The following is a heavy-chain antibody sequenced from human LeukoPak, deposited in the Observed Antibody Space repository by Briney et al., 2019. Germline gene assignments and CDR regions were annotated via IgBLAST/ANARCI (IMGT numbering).Heavy chain of an antibody. D-gene: IGHD3-10*01. Sequence: GGSLRLSCAASGFTVSSNYMTWVRQAPGKGLEWVSVIYSGDSTYYADSVKGRFTISRDNSKNTLYLQMSSLRAEDTAVYYCASGSLYGSGSYSMDYWGQGTLVTVSS. CDR2: IYSGDST. CDR3: ASGSLYGSGSYSMDY. J-gene: IGHJ4*02. CDR1: GFTVSSNY. V-gene: IGHV3-53*01.